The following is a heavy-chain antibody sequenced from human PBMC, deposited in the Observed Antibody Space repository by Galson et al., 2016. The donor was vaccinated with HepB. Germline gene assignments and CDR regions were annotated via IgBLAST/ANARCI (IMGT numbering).Heavy chain of an antibody. CDR2: ISAYNGNT. CDR1: GYTFTSYG. V-gene: IGHV1-18*01. D-gene: IGHD1-26*01. CDR3: ARLSIVGAKRHAFDI. Sequence: SVKVSCKASGYTFTSYGISWVRQALGQGLEWMGWISAYNGNTNYAQKLQGRVTMTTDTSTSTAYMELRSLRSDDTAVYYCARLSIVGAKRHAFDIWGQGTMVTVSS. J-gene: IGHJ3*02.